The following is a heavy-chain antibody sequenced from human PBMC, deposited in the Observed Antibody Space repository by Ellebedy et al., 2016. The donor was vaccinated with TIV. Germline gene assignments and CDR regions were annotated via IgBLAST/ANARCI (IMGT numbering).Heavy chain of an antibody. J-gene: IGHJ4*02. V-gene: IGHV4-34*01. CDR2: INHRGST. D-gene: IGHD2-15*01. CDR3: ARHVPATATSFDY. CDR1: GESFSHYY. Sequence: MPSETLSLTCAVYGESFSHYYWNWIRQPPGKGLEWIGEINHRGSTKYNPSLKSRVIISADTSKNQFSLKLTSVTAADTAVYYCARHVPATATSFDYWGQGTLVTVSS.